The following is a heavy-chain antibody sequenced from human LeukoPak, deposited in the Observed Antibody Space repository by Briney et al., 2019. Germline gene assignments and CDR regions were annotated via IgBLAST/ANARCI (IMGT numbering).Heavy chain of an antibody. Sequence: SETLSLTCTVSGGSISSYYWSWIRQPPGKGLEWVGYIYYSGSTNYNPSLKSRVTISVDTSKNQFSLKLSSVTAADTAVYYCARVRRESYDSSALMYYYYYMDVWGKGTTVTISS. CDR1: GGSISSYY. D-gene: IGHD3-22*01. J-gene: IGHJ6*03. CDR2: IYYSGST. CDR3: ARVRRESYDSSALMYYYYYMDV. V-gene: IGHV4-59*01.